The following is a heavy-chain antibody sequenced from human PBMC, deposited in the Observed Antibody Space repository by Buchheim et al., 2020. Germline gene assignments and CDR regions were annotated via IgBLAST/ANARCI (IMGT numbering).Heavy chain of an antibody. J-gene: IGHJ3*01. Sequence: QVQLQESGPGLVKPSETLSLTCNVSGDSMNNHYWSWIRQPAGRGLEWIGDVYNTGSTSTKPSLASRVSVSIDTSKNQLYLRLSSVTAADTGAYYCAGEKTSGYCQHHAFDLWGQGT. CDR2: VYNTGST. D-gene: IGHD3-22*01. V-gene: IGHV4-4*07. CDR3: AGEKTSGYCQHHAFDL. CDR1: GDSMNNHY.